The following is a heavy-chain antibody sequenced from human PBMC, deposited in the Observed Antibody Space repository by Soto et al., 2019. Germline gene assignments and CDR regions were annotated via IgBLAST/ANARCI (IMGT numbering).Heavy chain of an antibody. Sequence: SVKVSCKASGGTFSSYAISWVRQAPGQGLEWMGGVIPIFGTANYAQKFQGRVTITADESTSTAYMELSSLRSEDTAVYYCARGYPIVVLVQAKSELYYGMDVWGQGTTVTVSS. CDR1: GGTFSSYA. D-gene: IGHD2-2*01. CDR2: VIPIFGTA. CDR3: ARGYPIVVLVQAKSELYYGMDV. J-gene: IGHJ6*02. V-gene: IGHV1-69*13.